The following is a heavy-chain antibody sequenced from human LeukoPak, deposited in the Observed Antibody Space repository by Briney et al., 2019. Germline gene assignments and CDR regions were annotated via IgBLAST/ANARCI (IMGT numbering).Heavy chain of an antibody. CDR2: ISWNSGSI. J-gene: IGHJ3*02. CDR1: GFTFDDYA. V-gene: IGHV3-9*01. Sequence: PGGSLRLSCAASGFTFDDYAMHWVRQAPGKGLEWVSGISWNSGSIGYADSVKGRFTISRDNAKNSLYLQMNSLRAEDTAVYYCARDSSFDIWGQGTMVTVSS. CDR3: ARDSSFDI.